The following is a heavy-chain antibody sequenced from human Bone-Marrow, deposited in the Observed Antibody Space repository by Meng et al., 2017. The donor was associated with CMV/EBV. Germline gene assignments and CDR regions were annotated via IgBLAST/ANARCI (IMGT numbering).Heavy chain of an antibody. J-gene: IGHJ4*02. Sequence: VSAGSIRSRNWLRWVRQPPGKGLERIGEISHSESTNYNPSLKSRVAISVDKSKNQFSLKLSSVTAADTAVYYCARVGSYYEYYFDYWGQGTLVTVSS. CDR1: AGSIRSRNW. CDR3: ARVGSYYEYYFDY. CDR2: ISHSEST. D-gene: IGHD1-26*01. V-gene: IGHV4-4*02.